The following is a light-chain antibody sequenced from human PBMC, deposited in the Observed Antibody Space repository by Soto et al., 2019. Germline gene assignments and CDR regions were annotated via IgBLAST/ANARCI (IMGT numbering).Light chain of an antibody. V-gene: IGKV1-39*01. CDR3: QQSYSTPST. CDR2: AAS. CDR1: QSISSY. Sequence: DIQMTQSPSSLSASVGDRVTITCRAGQSISSYLNWYQQKPGKAPKXLIYAASSLQSGVPSGFSGSGSGTDLTITISSLQPEDFETYYCQQSYSTPSTFGQGTKVDIK. J-gene: IGKJ1*01.